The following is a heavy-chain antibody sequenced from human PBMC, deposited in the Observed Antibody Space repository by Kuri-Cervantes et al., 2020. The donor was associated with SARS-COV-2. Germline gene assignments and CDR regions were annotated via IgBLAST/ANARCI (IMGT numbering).Heavy chain of an antibody. V-gene: IGHV3-53*01. CDR3: ARDLSSGLWAFDY. D-gene: IGHD5-18*01. CDR1: GFTVSGNY. J-gene: IGHJ4*02. CDR2: IYTGDKT. Sequence: GESLKISCAASGFTVSGNYMSWVRQAPEKGLEWLSVIYTGDKTYYADSVKGRFTISRDNSKNTVYLQMNSLRAEDTAVYYCARDLSSGLWAFDYWGQGTLVTVSS.